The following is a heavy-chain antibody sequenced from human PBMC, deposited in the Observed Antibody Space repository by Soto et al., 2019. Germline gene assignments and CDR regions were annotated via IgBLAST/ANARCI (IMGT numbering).Heavy chain of an antibody. J-gene: IGHJ6*03. D-gene: IGHD2-15*01. CDR3: ARLRRIVVVVAAASHRPPGYYYMDV. V-gene: IGHV3-23*01. CDR1: GFTFSSYA. Sequence: EVQLLESGGGLVQPGGSLRLSCAASGFTFSSYAMSWVRQAPGKGLEWVSAISGSGGSTYYADSVKGRFTISRDNSKNTLYLQMNSLRAEDTAVYYCARLRRIVVVVAAASHRPPGYYYMDVWGKGTTVTVSS. CDR2: ISGSGGST.